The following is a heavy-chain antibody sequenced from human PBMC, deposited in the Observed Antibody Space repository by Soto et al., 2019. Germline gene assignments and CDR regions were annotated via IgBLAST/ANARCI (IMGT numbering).Heavy chain of an antibody. J-gene: IGHJ4*02. D-gene: IGHD2-21*02. Sequence: GASVKVSCKASGYTFTSYGISWVRQSPGQGLEWMGWISAYNGNTNYAQKLQGRVTMTTDTSTSTAYMELRSLRSDDTAVYYCARVPLYCGGDCSIDYWGQGTLVTVSS. CDR3: ARVPLYCGGDCSIDY. CDR1: GYTFTSYG. V-gene: IGHV1-18*01. CDR2: ISAYNGNT.